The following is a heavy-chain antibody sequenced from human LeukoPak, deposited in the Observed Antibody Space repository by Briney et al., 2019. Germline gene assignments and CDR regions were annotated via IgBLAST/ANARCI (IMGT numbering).Heavy chain of an antibody. Sequence: ASVKVSCKASGYTFTGYYMHWVRQAPGQGPEWVGWINPNSGGTNYGQKFQGRVTMTRHTSISTAYMELSRLRSDDTAVYYCARIKSSNKDPISGSYFLYWGQGTLVTVSS. V-gene: IGHV1-2*02. D-gene: IGHD1-26*01. CDR1: GYTFTGYY. CDR2: INPNSGGT. J-gene: IGHJ1*01. CDR3: ARIKSSNKDPISGSYFLY.